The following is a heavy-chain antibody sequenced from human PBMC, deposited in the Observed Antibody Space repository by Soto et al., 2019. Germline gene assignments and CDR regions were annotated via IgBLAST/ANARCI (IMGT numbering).Heavy chain of an antibody. V-gene: IGHV4-4*02. Sequence: SETLSLPCALSGGSISSSNWWSWVRQPPGKGLEWIGEIYHSGSTNYNPSLKSRVTISVDKSKNQFSLKLSSVTAADTAVYYCARGWSPGYYYGMDVWGQGTTVTVSS. CDR2: IYHSGST. CDR1: GGSISSSNW. J-gene: IGHJ6*02. CDR3: ARGWSPGYYYGMDV. D-gene: IGHD1-26*01.